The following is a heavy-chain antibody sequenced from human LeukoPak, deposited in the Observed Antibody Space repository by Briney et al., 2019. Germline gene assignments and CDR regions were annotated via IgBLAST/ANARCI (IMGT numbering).Heavy chain of an antibody. CDR2: IRSSRSYT. D-gene: IGHD4-17*01. J-gene: IGHJ4*02. CDR1: GSTFSDYY. Sequence: GGSLRLSCAGSGSTFSDYYMSWIRQAPGKGLEWVSYIRSSRSYTNYADSVKGRFTVSRDNAKNSLYLQMNSLRAEDTAVYYCARGRSGSAEDGDYGTHSDHWGQGTLVTVSS. CDR3: ARGRSGSAEDGDYGTHSDH. V-gene: IGHV3-11*05.